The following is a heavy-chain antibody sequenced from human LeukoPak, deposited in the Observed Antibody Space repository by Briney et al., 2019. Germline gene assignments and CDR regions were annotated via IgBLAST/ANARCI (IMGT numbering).Heavy chain of an antibody. CDR1: GGSISSYY. CDR2: ISYSGST. CDR3: ARDELGGAFDI. D-gene: IGHD7-27*01. V-gene: IGHV4-59*01. Sequence: KPSETLSLTCTVSGGSISSYYWSWIRKPPGKGLEWIGYISYSGSTNYNPSLKSRVTISVDTSKNQFSLKLSSVTAADTAVYHCARDELGGAFDIWGQGTMVTVSS. J-gene: IGHJ3*02.